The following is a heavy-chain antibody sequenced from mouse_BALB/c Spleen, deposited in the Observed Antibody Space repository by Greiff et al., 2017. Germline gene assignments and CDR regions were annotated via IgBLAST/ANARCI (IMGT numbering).Heavy chain of an antibody. CDR2: ISSGGGST. Sequence: EVHLVESGGGLVKPGGSLKLSCAASGFAFSSYDMSWVRQTPEKRLEWVAYISSGGGSTYYPDTVKGRFTISRDNAKNTLYLQMSSLKSEDTAMYYCARHYYGNYGYYAMDYWGQGTSVTVSS. CDR1: GFAFSSYD. J-gene: IGHJ4*01. D-gene: IGHD2-1*01. V-gene: IGHV5-12-1*01. CDR3: ARHYYGNYGYYAMDY.